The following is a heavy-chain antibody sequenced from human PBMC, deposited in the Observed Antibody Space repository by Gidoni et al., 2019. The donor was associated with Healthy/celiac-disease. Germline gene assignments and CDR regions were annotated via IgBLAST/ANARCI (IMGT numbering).Heavy chain of an antibody. CDR3: AIAVNGSSTSCYSALEI. J-gene: IGHJ3*02. Sequence: QLPLQESGSGLLNPSQTLSLTCAVSGGSISIGCYSWSWIRQPPGKGLDGIGYIYHSGSTYDNPTIKSRVTISVDRSKNQCYLKLSSGTAADTAGYYCAIAVNGSSTSCYSALEIWGQGTMVTVSS. D-gene: IGHD2-2*01. CDR1: GGSISIGCYS. V-gene: IGHV4-30-2*01. CDR2: IYHSGST.